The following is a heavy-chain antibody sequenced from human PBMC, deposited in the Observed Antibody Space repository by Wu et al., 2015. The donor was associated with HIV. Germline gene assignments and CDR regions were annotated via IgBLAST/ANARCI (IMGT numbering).Heavy chain of an antibody. J-gene: IGHJ5*02. CDR2: INPNSGAT. V-gene: IGHV1-2*02. D-gene: IGHD6-6*01. CDR3: ARDLAYSSSSWYNWFDP. CDR1: GYTFTAYY. Sequence: QVQLVQSGAEVKKPGASVKVSCKASGYTFTAYYIHWVRQAPGQGLEWMGWINPNSGATNYAQKFQGRVTLTRDTSISTAYMDLSKLRSDDTAVYYCARDLAYSSSSWYNWFDPWGQGTLVTVSS.